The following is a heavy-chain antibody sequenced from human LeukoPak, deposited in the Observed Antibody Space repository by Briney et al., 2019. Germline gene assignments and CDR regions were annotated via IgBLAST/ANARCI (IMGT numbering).Heavy chain of an antibody. CDR2: ISSSSSTV. CDR1: GFTFSNYN. D-gene: IGHD1-14*01. J-gene: IGHJ4*02. Sequence: GSLRLSCAASGFTFSNYNMNWGRRAPGKGLEWVSYISSSSSTVYYADSVKGRFTISRDNAKNSLYLQMNSLRDEDTAVYYCARGSSAFGRIFDYWGQGTLVTVSS. V-gene: IGHV3-48*02. CDR3: ARGSSAFGRIFDY.